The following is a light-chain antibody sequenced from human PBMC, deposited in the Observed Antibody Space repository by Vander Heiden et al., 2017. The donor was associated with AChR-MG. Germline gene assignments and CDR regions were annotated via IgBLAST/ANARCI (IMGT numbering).Light chain of an antibody. V-gene: IGKV1-27*01. CDR1: QDIGRY. Sequence: DIQMTQSPSSLSASVGDRITITCRASQDIGRYVAWYQQKAGTVPKLLMYAVSTMQPGVSSRFSGGGSGTEFTLTISSLQPEDVATYYCQNYKRPPLTFGQGTRLEIK. CDR3: QNYKRPPLT. CDR2: AVS. J-gene: IGKJ5*01.